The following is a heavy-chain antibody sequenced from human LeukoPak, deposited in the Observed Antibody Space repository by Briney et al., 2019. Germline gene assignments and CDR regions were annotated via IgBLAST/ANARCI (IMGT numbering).Heavy chain of an antibody. CDR3: ARWGRYFEPRGWYFDL. V-gene: IGHV4-38-2*02. CDR2: IYHSGST. J-gene: IGHJ2*01. D-gene: IGHD3-9*01. CDR1: GYSISSGYY. Sequence: PSETLSLTCTVSGYSISSGYYWGWIRQPPGKGLEWIGSIYHSGSTYYNPSLKSRVTISVDTSKNQFSLKLSSVTAADTAVYYCARWGRYFEPRGWYFDLWGRGTLVTVSS.